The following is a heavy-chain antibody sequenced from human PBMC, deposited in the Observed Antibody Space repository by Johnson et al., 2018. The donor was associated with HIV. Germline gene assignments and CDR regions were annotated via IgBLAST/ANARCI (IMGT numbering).Heavy chain of an antibody. CDR2: ISSSANTI. J-gene: IGHJ3*02. V-gene: IGHV3-11*04. Sequence: QVQLVESGGGLVKPGGSLRLSCAASGLIFSDYYMSWIRQAPGKGLEWVSYISSSANTIYYADSVKGRFTISRDNAKNSLYLQMNSLRAEDTAVYYCARDEGYYYDGSGFFDIWGQGTMVTVSS. CDR1: GLIFSDYY. D-gene: IGHD3-22*01. CDR3: ARDEGYYYDGSGFFDI.